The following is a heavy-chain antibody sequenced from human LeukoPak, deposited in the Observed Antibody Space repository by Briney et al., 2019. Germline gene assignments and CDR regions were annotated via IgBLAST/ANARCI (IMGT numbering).Heavy chain of an antibody. J-gene: IGHJ4*02. D-gene: IGHD3-10*01. Sequence: SVKVSCKASGGTFSSYAISWVRQAPGQGLEWMGGIIPIFGTANYAQKFQGRVTITADESTSTAYMELSSLRSEDTAVYYCARSEYLGGGYFGYWGQGTLVTVSS. CDR2: IIPIFGTA. CDR1: GGTFSSYA. CDR3: ARSEYLGGGYFGY. V-gene: IGHV1-69*13.